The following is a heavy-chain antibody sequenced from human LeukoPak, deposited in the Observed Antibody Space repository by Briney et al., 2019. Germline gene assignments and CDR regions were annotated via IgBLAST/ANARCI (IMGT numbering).Heavy chain of an antibody. CDR2: IWYDGSNK. Sequence: GGSLRLSCAASGFTFSSYGMHWVRQAPGKGLEWVAVIWYDGSNKYYADSVKGRFTLSRDNSKNTPYLQMNSLIAEDTAVYYCVRDDSGSVIRGVLHYWGQGALVTVSS. V-gene: IGHV3-33*08. CDR1: GFTFSSYG. D-gene: IGHD3-10*01. CDR3: VRDDSGSVIRGVLHY. J-gene: IGHJ4*02.